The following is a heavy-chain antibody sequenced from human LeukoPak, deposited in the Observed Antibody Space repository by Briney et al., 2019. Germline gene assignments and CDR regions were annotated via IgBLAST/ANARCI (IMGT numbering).Heavy chain of an antibody. J-gene: IGHJ6*03. CDR2: IYYRGRT. D-gene: IGHD1-14*01. V-gene: IGHV4-39*01. CDR3: ARHGTAPYYYHYYMDV. CDR1: GGSISGSSYY. Sequence: SEXLSLTCTVSGGSISGSSYYWGWGRQPPGKGREWVGSIYYRGRTYYNPSLKSRVTISVDTSNTQFSLKLSSVTAADTAVYYCARHGTAPYYYHYYMDVWGQGTTVTVSS.